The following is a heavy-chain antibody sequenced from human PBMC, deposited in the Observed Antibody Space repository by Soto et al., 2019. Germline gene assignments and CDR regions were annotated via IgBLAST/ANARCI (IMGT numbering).Heavy chain of an antibody. V-gene: IGHV3-23*01. J-gene: IGHJ4*02. D-gene: IGHD6-19*01. Sequence: PGGSLRLSCAASGFTFSSYAMSWVRQAPGKGLEWVSAISGSGGSTYYADSVKGRFTISRDNSKNTLYLQMNSLRAEDTAVYYCAKDHGSGWYKDYFDYWGQGTLVTVSS. CDR2: ISGSGGST. CDR3: AKDHGSGWYKDYFDY. CDR1: GFTFSSYA.